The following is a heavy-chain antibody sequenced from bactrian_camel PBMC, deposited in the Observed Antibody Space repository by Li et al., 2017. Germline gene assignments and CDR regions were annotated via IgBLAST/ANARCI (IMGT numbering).Heavy chain of an antibody. V-gene: IGHV3S36*01. CDR3: ARPATPAYVLSGYDY. J-gene: IGHJ4*01. D-gene: IGHD1*01. CDR2: IVSGSGST. CDR1: GFTFDDYA. Sequence: DVQLVESGGDLVQPGESLRLSCAASGFTFDDYAMNWVRQAPGKALEWVACIVSGSGSTYYADSVKGRFTISRDNAKNIVYLQLNSLKDEDQAMYYCARPATPAYVLSGYDYWGQGTQVTVS.